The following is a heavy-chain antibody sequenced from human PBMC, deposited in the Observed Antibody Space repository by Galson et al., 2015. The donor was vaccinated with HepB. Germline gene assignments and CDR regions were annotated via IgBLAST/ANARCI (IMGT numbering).Heavy chain of an antibody. J-gene: IGHJ3*02. V-gene: IGHV3-23*01. CDR3: AKILVPAVIRGAFDI. CDR2: ISGSGGTT. D-gene: IGHD2-2*02. Sequence: SLRLSCAASGFTFSNYAMSWVRQAPGKGLEWVSVISGSGGTTYYADSVKGRFTISRDNSKNTLYLQVNSLRAEDTAVYYCAKILVPAVIRGAFDIWGQGTMVTVSS. CDR1: GFTFSNYA.